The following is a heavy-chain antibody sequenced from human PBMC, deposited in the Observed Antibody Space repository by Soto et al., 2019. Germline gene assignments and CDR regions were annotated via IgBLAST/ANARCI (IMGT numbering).Heavy chain of an antibody. J-gene: IGHJ4*02. Sequence: QVQLQESGPGLVKPSETLSLTCTVSGGSISSYYWSWIRQPPGKGLEWIGYIYYSGSTNYNPSLKTPVTISVDTSKTQLSLNLSSVTAAYTAVYYCARRYGYYFDYWGQGTLVTVSS. V-gene: IGHV4-59*08. D-gene: IGHD4-17*01. CDR1: GGSISSYY. CDR2: IYYSGST. CDR3: ARRYGYYFDY.